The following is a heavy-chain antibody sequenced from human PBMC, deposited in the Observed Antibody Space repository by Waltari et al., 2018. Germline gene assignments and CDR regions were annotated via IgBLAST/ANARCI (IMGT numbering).Heavy chain of an antibody. CDR3: ATGLRIVVVVAATRGPLDY. Sequence: QVQLQESGPGLVKPSETLSLTCAVSGYSISSGYHWGWLRQPPGKGLEWIGSIYHSGSTYYNPSLKSRVTISVDTSKNQFSLKLSSVTAADTAVYYCATGLRIVVVVAATRGPLDYWGQGTLVTVSS. V-gene: IGHV4-38-2*01. CDR2: IYHSGST. D-gene: IGHD2-15*01. J-gene: IGHJ4*02. CDR1: GYSISSGYH.